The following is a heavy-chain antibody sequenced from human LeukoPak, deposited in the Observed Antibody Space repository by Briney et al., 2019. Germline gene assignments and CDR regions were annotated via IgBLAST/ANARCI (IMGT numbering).Heavy chain of an antibody. Sequence: ASVKVSCKASGYTFTGYYMHWVRQAPGQGLEWMGWITPNSGDTNYAQKFQGRVTMTRDTSISTAYMELSRLRSDETAVYYCAREYYYGSGSSKDSPFDYWGQGTLVTVSS. J-gene: IGHJ4*02. V-gene: IGHV1-2*02. CDR1: GYTFTGYY. D-gene: IGHD3-10*01. CDR2: ITPNSGDT. CDR3: AREYYYGSGSSKDSPFDY.